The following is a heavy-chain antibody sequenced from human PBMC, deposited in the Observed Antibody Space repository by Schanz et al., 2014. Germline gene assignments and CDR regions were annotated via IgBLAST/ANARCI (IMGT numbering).Heavy chain of an antibody. CDR3: AKAFRTTKYYGMDV. V-gene: IGHV3-23*04. CDR1: GFTFSNAW. D-gene: IGHD1-1*01. CDR2: ISSTGGST. J-gene: IGHJ6*02. Sequence: EAQVVESGGGLVKPGGSLRLSCVASGFTFSNAWMNWVRQGPGNRLEWVSAISSTGGSTYYADSVKGRFTISRDNSKNTLSLLVNSLRGEDTATYYCAKAFRTTKYYGMDVWGQGTTVTVS.